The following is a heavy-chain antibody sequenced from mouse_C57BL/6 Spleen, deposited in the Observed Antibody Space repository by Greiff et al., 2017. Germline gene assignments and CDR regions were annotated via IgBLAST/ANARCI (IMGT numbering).Heavy chain of an antibody. J-gene: IGHJ1*03. V-gene: IGHV14-3*01. D-gene: IGHD2-3*01. Sequence: VQLQQSVAELVRPGASVKLSCTASGFNIKNTYIHWLKQRPEQGLEWIGRIDPANGNTKYAPKFQGKATITADTSSNTAYLQLSSLTSEDTAIYYCARYDGYYWYFDVWGTGTTVTVSS. CDR1: GFNIKNTY. CDR2: IDPANGNT. CDR3: ARYDGYYWYFDV.